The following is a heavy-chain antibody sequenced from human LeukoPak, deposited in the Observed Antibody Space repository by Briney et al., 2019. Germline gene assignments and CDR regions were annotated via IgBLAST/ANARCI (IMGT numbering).Heavy chain of an antibody. CDR2: IYPGDFDT. J-gene: IGHJ1*01. CDR3: ARGYGSGNYYLNG. CDR1: GYTFTTYW. Sequence: GESLKISFQGSGYTFTTYWIGWARQMPGKGLEWMGIIYPGDFDTRYSPSFQGQVTISADKSISTAYLQWSSLKASDTAMYYCARGYGSGNYYLNGWGQGTPFTVSS. D-gene: IGHD3-10*01. V-gene: IGHV5-51*01.